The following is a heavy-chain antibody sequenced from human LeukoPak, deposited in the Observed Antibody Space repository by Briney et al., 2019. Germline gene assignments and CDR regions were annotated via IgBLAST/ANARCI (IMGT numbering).Heavy chain of an antibody. J-gene: IGHJ4*02. CDR1: GYTFTGYY. CDR3: ARAVSSERWDYYDSSGYYAPFY. Sequence: GASVKVSCKASGYTFTGYYMHWVRQAPGQGLEWMGWINPNSGGTNYAQKFQGRVTMTRDTSISTAYMELSRLRSDDTAVYYCARAVSSERWDYYDSSGYYAPFYWGQGTLVTVSS. CDR2: INPNSGGT. D-gene: IGHD3-22*01. V-gene: IGHV1-2*02.